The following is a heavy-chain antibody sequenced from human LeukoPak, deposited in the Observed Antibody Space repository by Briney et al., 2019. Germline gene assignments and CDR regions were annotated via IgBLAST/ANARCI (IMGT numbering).Heavy chain of an antibody. D-gene: IGHD3-22*01. Sequence: GGSLRLSCAASGFTFSIYWMHWVRQGPGKGLVWVSHINSDGSSTTYADSVKGRFTISRDNSKNTVYLQMNSLRTEDTAVYYCAKDLSIHYDTRGFDPWGQGTLVTVSS. CDR3: AKDLSIHYDTRGFDP. CDR2: INSDGSST. J-gene: IGHJ5*02. CDR1: GFTFSIYW. V-gene: IGHV3-74*01.